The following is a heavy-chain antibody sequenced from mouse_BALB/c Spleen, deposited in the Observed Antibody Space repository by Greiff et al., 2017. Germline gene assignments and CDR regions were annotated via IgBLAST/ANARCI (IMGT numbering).Heavy chain of an antibody. V-gene: IGHV1-7*01. CDR3: ARDYYGYGGFAY. J-gene: IGHJ4*01. Sequence: VQLQQSGAELAKPGASVKMSCKASGYTFTSYWMHWVKQRPGQGLEWIGYINPSTGYTEYNQKFKDKATLTADKSSSTAYMQLSSLTSEDSAVYYCARDYYGYGGFAYWGQGTSVTVSS. CDR1: GYTFTSYW. D-gene: IGHD1-2*01. CDR2: INPSTGYT.